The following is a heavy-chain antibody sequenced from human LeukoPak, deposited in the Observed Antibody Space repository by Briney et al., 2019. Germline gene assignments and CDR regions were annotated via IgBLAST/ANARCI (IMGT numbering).Heavy chain of an antibody. D-gene: IGHD2-2*01. CDR3: AKYAGLYYYDY. CDR2: KSRSGGST. Sequence: GWSLILSCAAFGFTFRNYAMSWVGQAPRKGLEWVSDKSRSGGSTHYADSVKGGLTISRDNSKNTLYLQMSSVRAGDTAVYYCAKYAGLYYYDYWSEGTLVIVSS. V-gene: IGHV3-23*01. J-gene: IGHJ4*02. CDR1: GFTFRNYA.